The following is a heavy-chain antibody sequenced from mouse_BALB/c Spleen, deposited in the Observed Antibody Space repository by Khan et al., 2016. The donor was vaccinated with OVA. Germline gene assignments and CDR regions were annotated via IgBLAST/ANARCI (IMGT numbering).Heavy chain of an antibody. CDR1: GFNIKDYY. CDR2: IDPENGNT. Sequence: VQLQQSGTELVRPGALVRLSCTASGFNIKDYYIHWVKQRPDQGLEWIGWIDPENGNTIYDPKFQGKANITADTSSNTAYLQLRSLTSEDTAVYYCPRSILLDLDNWGQGTTLTVSS. J-gene: IGHJ2*01. CDR3: PRSILLDLDN. V-gene: IGHV14-1*02. D-gene: IGHD2-3*01.